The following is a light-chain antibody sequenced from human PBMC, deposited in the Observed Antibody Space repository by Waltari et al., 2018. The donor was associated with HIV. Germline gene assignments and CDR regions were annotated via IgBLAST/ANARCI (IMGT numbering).Light chain of an antibody. CDR1: ISAVCGYNY. Sequence: QSALTQPASLSGSPGQSITISCPATISAVCGYNYLLWYQQYPGKVPKLMIYEVSNRPSGVSNRFSASKSGNTASLTISGLQAEDEAEFYCSSYTSRNTLVFGGGTKLTVL. J-gene: IGLJ3*02. CDR3: SSYTSRNTLV. CDR2: EVS. V-gene: IGLV2-14*01.